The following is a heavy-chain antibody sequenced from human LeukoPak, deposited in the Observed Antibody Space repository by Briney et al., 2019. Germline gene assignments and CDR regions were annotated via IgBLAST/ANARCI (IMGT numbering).Heavy chain of an antibody. Sequence: GGSLRLSCAASGFVFSTYAMHWVRQAPGKGLEYVSGISGNGGYTDYANSVKGRFTISRDNSKNTLYLQMNSLRAEDTAVYYCAKTNILTGYYDWGQGTLVTVSS. J-gene: IGHJ4*02. CDR1: GFVFSTYA. CDR3: AKTNILTGYYD. CDR2: ISGNGGYT. D-gene: IGHD3-9*01. V-gene: IGHV3-64*01.